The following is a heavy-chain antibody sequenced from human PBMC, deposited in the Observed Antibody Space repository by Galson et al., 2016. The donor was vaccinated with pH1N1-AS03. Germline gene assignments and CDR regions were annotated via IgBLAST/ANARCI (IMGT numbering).Heavy chain of an antibody. CDR3: VHRRRTITVASVFDY. V-gene: IGHV2-5*02. D-gene: IGHD5-12*01. J-gene: IGHJ4*02. CDR1: GLSLRASGEG. CDR2: IHWDDDK. Sequence: PALVKPTQTLTLTCTFSGLSLRASGEGVGWIRQPPGKALEWLTLIHWDDDKRYSPSLRTRLTITKDTPKNQVVLTMTNMDPVDTATYFCVHRRRTITVASVFDYWGQGALVTVSS.